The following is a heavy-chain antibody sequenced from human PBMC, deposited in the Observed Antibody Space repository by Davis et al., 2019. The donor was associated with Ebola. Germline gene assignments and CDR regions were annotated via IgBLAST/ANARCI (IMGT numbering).Heavy chain of an antibody. CDR2: IKQDGSEK. J-gene: IGHJ4*02. CDR3: AGDGVAAASDY. D-gene: IGHD2-2*01. Sequence: PGGSPRLSCVGSGFTFSRDWMTWLRQAPGKGLEWVANIKQDGSEKYYVDSVKGRFTISRDNAKNSVFLQMNSLRVEDTAMYYCAGDGVAAASDYWGQGTLVTVSS. V-gene: IGHV3-7*01. CDR1: GFTFSRDW.